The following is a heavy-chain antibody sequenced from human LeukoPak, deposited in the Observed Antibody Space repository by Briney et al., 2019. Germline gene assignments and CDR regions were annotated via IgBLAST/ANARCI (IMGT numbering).Heavy chain of an antibody. J-gene: IGHJ4*02. CDR3: ARGRHCSGGSCYLDY. V-gene: IGHV1-2*02. D-gene: IGHD2-15*01. CDR2: INPNSGGT. Sequence: ASVKVSRKASGYTFSGYYMQWVRQAPGQGLEWMGWINPNSGGTNYAQKFQGRITLTRDTSISTVYMELRGLNSDDTAVYYCARGRHCSGGSCYLDYWGQGTLLTVSS. CDR1: GYTFSGYY.